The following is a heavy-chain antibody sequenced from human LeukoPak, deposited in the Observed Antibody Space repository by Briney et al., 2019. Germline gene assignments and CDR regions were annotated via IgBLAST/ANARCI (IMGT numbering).Heavy chain of an antibody. Sequence: SETLSLTCSVSGDSITTSYWNWIRQPPGQGLEWIGSIFYSGNTKYNPALQSRVTISVDTSKNQFSLEVNSVTAADTAVYYCARDRRYYDTSGTVYYDAMDVWGQGTTVTVSS. D-gene: IGHD3-22*01. CDR2: IFYSGNT. CDR1: GDSITTSY. V-gene: IGHV4-59*01. J-gene: IGHJ6*02. CDR3: ARDRRYYDTSGTVYYDAMDV.